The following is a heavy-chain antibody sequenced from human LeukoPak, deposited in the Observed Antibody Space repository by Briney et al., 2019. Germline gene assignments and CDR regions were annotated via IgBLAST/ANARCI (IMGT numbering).Heavy chain of an antibody. V-gene: IGHV3-23*01. Sequence: GGSLRLSCAASGFTVSTSYMTWVRQAPGKGLEWVSGISESGEYTYYADSVKGRFTISRDNSKSTLYLQMNSLRAEDTAVYYCAKMSSYDSGSYYNFDYWGRGTLVTVSS. D-gene: IGHD3-10*01. CDR1: GFTVSTSY. CDR3: AKMSSYDSGSYYNFDY. J-gene: IGHJ4*02. CDR2: ISESGEYT.